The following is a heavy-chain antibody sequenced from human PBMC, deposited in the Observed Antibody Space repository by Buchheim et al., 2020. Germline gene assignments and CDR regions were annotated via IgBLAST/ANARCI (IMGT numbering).Heavy chain of an antibody. CDR2: LSPSRTT. V-gene: IGHV4-4*02. Sequence: QVQLQESGPGLVKPSGTLSLTCAVSGGSISSLNWRTWVRQPPGKGLAWVGALSPSRTTNYNPSLKSRVTISVDRSKNHFSLKLSSVTAADTAIYFCAKEYSLDSWGQGAL. CDR3: AKEYSLDS. J-gene: IGHJ4*02. D-gene: IGHD5-18*01. CDR1: GGSISSLNW.